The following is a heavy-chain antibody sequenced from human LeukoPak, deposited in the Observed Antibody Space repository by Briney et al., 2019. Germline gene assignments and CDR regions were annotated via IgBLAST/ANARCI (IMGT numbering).Heavy chain of an antibody. J-gene: IGHJ6*04. Sequence: SVKVPCKASGGTFSSYAISWVRQAPGQGLEWMGGIIPIFGTANYAQKFQGRVTITADESTSTAYMELSSLRSEDTAVYYCARSYGRLYYYYGMDVWGKGTTVTVSS. CDR2: IIPIFGTA. V-gene: IGHV1-69*13. D-gene: IGHD4-17*01. CDR3: ARSYGRLYYYYGMDV. CDR1: GGTFSSYA.